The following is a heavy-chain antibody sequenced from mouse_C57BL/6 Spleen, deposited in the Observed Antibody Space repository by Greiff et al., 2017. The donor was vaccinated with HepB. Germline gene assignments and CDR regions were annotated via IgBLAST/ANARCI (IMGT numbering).Heavy chain of an antibody. CDR3: ARSYSFFDY. J-gene: IGHJ2*01. V-gene: IGHV1-59*01. Sequence: QVQLQQPGAELVRPGTSVKWSCKASGYTFTSYWMHWVKQRPGQGLEWIGVIDPSDSYTNYNQKFKGKATLTVDTSSSTAYMQLSSLTSEDSAVYYCARSYSFFDYWGQGTTLTVSS. D-gene: IGHD2-10*01. CDR2: IDPSDSYT. CDR1: GYTFTSYW.